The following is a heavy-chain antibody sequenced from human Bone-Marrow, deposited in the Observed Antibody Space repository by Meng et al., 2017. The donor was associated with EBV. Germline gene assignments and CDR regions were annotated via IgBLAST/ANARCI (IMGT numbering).Heavy chain of an antibody. D-gene: IGHD3-3*01. CDR3: ATNNDFWSGYKNAFDI. V-gene: IGHV1-8*01. CDR1: GYTFTSYD. Sequence: QVQLVQSGAEVKEPGASVKVSCKASGYTFTSYDINWVRQATGQGLEWMGWINPNSGNTGYAQKFQGRLTMTRDTSISTAYMELSSLRSEDTAVYYCATNNDFWSGYKNAFDIWGQGTMVTVSS. CDR2: INPNSGNT. J-gene: IGHJ3*02.